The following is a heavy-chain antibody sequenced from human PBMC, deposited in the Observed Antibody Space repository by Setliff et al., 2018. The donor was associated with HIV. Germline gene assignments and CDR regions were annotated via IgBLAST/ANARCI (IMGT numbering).Heavy chain of an antibody. J-gene: IGHJ3*02. Sequence: ASVKVSCKASGYTFTAYFMHWVRQAPGQGLEWMGRIIPNSGGTNYAQKFQGRVTMTRDTSISTGCMELSRLRSDDTAVYYCATKVYCTNGVCLDAFDIWGQGTMVTVSS. V-gene: IGHV1-2*06. CDR2: IIPNSGGT. CDR1: GYTFTAYF. D-gene: IGHD2-8*01. CDR3: ATKVYCTNGVCLDAFDI.